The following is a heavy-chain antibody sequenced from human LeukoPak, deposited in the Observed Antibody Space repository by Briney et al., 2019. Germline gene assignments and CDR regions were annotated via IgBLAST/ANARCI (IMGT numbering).Heavy chain of an antibody. CDR2: IYSSGST. CDR1: GGSMISSSYY. D-gene: IGHD3-10*01. CDR3: ARHDAKGSESYYSHFDY. J-gene: IGHJ4*02. Sequence: ETLSLTCPVSGGSMISSSYYWCWIRQPPGKGLEWIGSIYSSGSTYYNPSLKSRVTISVDTSKNQFSLKLNSVTAADTAVYYCARHDAKGSESYYSHFDYGAQGTLVTVSS. V-gene: IGHV4-39*01.